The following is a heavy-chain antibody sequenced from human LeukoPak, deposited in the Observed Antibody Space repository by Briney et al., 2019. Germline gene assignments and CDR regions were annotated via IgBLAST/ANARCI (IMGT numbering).Heavy chain of an antibody. D-gene: IGHD3-10*01. V-gene: IGHV3-23*01. Sequence: GGSLRLSCAASGFTFSSYAMSWVRQAPGKGLEWVSAISGSGGSTYYADSVKGRFTISRDNSKNTLYLQMNSLRAEDTAVYYCAKEPPTLLWFGESTDYWGQGTLVTVSS. CDR2: ISGSGGST. CDR3: AKEPPTLLWFGESTDY. CDR1: GFTFSSYA. J-gene: IGHJ4*02.